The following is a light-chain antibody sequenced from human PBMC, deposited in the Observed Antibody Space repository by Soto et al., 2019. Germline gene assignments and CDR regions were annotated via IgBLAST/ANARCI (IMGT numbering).Light chain of an antibody. Sequence: EIVMTQSPATLSVSPGERATLSCRASQSVSSNLAWYQQKPGQAPRLLIYGASTRATGIPARFRGSGSGTEFSLTISSLQSEDFAVYYCQQYNNWPPVTFGGGTKVEIK. CDR3: QQYNNWPPVT. J-gene: IGKJ4*01. V-gene: IGKV3-15*01. CDR1: QSVSSN. CDR2: GAS.